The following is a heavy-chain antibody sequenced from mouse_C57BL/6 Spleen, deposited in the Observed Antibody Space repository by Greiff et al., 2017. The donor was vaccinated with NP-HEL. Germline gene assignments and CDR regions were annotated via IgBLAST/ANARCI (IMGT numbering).Heavy chain of an antibody. J-gene: IGHJ1*03. Sequence: EVQLVESGGGLVKPGGSLKLSCAASGFTFSSYAMSWVRQTPEKRLEWVATISDGGSYTYYPDNVKGRFTISRDNAKNNLYLQMSHLKSEDAAMYYCARDTTGSSYGYFDVWGTGTTVTVSS. CDR3: ARDTTGSSYGYFDV. V-gene: IGHV5-4*01. D-gene: IGHD1-1*01. CDR1: GFTFSSYA. CDR2: ISDGGSYT.